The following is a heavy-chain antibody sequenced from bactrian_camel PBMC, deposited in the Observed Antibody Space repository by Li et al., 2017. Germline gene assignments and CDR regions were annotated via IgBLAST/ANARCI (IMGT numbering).Heavy chain of an antibody. CDR1: GLQYSRYC. CDR3: AFEIQPRVGGLDYSQGAPMAPLCPTQGY. V-gene: IGHV3S9*01. J-gene: IGHJ4*01. Sequence: HVQLVESGGGSVQAGGSLRLSCAYSGLQYSRYCLGWFRQAPGKEREGVASIDSDGTTTYADSLKGRFTISRDNARKTLYLQMNSLKPEDTGMYYCAFEIQPRVGGLDYSQGAPMAPLCPTQGYWGQGTQGTV. D-gene: IGHD7*01. CDR2: IDSDGTT.